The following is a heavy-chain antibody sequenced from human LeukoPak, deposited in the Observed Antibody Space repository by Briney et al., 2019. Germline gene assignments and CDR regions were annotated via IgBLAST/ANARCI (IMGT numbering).Heavy chain of an antibody. V-gene: IGHV1-2*02. CDR2: INPNSGGT. CDR3: ARASVDSSGYYYYFDY. D-gene: IGHD3-22*01. Sequence: GASVKVSCKASGYTFTGYYMHWVRQAPGQGLEWMGWINPNSGGTNYAQKFQGRVTMTRDTSISTAYMELSRLRSDDTAVYYCARASVDSSGYYYYFDYWGQGTLVTVSS. J-gene: IGHJ4*02. CDR1: GYTFTGYY.